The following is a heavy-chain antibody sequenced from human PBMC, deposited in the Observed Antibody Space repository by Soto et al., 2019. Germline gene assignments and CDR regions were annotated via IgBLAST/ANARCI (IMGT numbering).Heavy chain of an antibody. Sequence: QVHLVQSGAEVKKPGASVKVSCKASGYTFTSCGISWVRQAPGQGLEWMGVINTYNGYTNYPQNFQGRVTMTTDTSTGTVYMELRSLTSDDTAVYYCARDLTKGLDVWGQGTTVTVSS. CDR1: GYTFTSCG. J-gene: IGHJ6*02. CDR2: INTYNGYT. V-gene: IGHV1-18*01. D-gene: IGHD4-4*01. CDR3: ARDLTKGLDV.